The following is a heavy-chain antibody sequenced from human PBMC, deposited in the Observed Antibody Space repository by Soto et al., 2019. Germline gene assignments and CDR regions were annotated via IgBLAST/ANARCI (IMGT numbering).Heavy chain of an antibody. V-gene: IGHV1-2*02. J-gene: IGHJ4*02. D-gene: IGHD2-2*01. CDR1: GYTFNDYY. CDR3: ARGHRDAFHVFDY. CDR2: INPSSGGT. Sequence: QVRLVQSGAEVKKPGASVKVSCKASGYTFNDYYIHWVRQAPRQGLEWMGWINPSSGGTTYAQKLQGRVTLTRDRSVGTAYMELSRLNSDDTAVFYCARGHRDAFHVFDYWGQGTLVTVSS.